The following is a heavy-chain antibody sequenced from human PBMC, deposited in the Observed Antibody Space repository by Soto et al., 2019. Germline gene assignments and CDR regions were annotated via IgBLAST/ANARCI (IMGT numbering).Heavy chain of an antibody. Sequence: ASVKVSCKASGYMFTTYGISWVRQAPGQGLEWMAWISAYNGAKKYSRNFEDRVTMTTHTSTTTVYMELRNLTSDDTATYFCARPGGRMAPRPLEYWGRGTLVTVSS. V-gene: IGHV1-18*04. CDR1: GYMFTTYG. CDR3: ARPGGRMAPRPLEY. CDR2: ISAYNGAK. D-gene: IGHD6-6*01. J-gene: IGHJ4*02.